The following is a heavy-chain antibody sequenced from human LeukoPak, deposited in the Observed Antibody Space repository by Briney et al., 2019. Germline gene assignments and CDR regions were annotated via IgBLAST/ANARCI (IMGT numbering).Heavy chain of an antibody. J-gene: IGHJ4*02. CDR2: ISYDGSNK. CDR3: AKDHRIAVAGSPFGY. Sequence: PGGSLRLSCAASGFTFSGYGMHWVRQAPGKGLERVAVISYDGSNKYYADSVKGRFTISRDNSKNTLYLQMNSLRAEDTAVYYCAKDHRIAVAGSPFGYWGQGTLVTVSS. D-gene: IGHD6-19*01. CDR1: GFTFSGYG. V-gene: IGHV3-30*18.